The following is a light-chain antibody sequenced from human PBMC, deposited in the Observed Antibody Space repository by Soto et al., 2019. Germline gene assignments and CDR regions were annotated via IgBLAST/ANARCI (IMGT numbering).Light chain of an antibody. Sequence: QSALTQPRSVSGSPGQSVTISCTGTSSDIGGYNYVSWYQQHPGKAPKLMIYDVIKRPSGVPDRFSGSKSGNTASLTIYGLQAEDEADYYCTSYTRDTALVFGTGTKVTVL. V-gene: IGLV2-11*01. CDR3: TSYTRDTALV. CDR2: DVI. J-gene: IGLJ1*01. CDR1: SSDIGGYNY.